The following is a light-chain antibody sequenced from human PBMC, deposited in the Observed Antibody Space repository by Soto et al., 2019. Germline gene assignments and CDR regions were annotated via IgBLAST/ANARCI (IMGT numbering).Light chain of an antibody. V-gene: IGKV3-15*01. CDR2: GAS. J-gene: IGKJ5*01. CDR3: QQYYSMIT. CDR1: QSVSSN. Sequence: EIVMTQSPATLSVSPGERATLSCRASQSVSSNLAWYQQKPGQAPRLLIYGASTRATGIPARFSGSGSGTEFTLTISSLQAEDVAVYYCQQYYSMITFGQGTRLEIK.